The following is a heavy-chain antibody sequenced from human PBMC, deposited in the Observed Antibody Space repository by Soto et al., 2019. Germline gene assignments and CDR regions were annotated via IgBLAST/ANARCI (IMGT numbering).Heavy chain of an antibody. CDR3: AGRPEIHPR. Sequence: QVHLQESGPGLVKPSETLSLTCAISGGSTSSSDWWTWVRQPPGEGLEWIGEIHRAGVTNYNSSPKRLLTVSLDHSRNQFSLSLTSVTGADAAVYFCAGRPEIHPRWGQGIVVRVSS. J-gene: IGHJ4*02. V-gene: IGHV4-4*02. D-gene: IGHD1-26*01. CDR1: GGSTSSSDW. CDR2: IHRAGVT.